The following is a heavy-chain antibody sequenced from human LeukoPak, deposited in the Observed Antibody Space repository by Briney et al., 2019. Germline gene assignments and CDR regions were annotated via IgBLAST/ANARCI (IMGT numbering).Heavy chain of an antibody. J-gene: IGHJ4*02. D-gene: IGHD4-17*01. CDR1: GSTFSSYG. CDR2: IRYDGSNK. Sequence: PGGSLRLSCAASGSTFSSYGMHWVRQAPGKGLEWVAFIRYDGSNKYYADSVKGRFTISRDNSKNTLYLQMNSLRAEDTAVYYCAKVRGGDYGYYFDYWGQGTLVTVSS. V-gene: IGHV3-30*02. CDR3: AKVRGGDYGYYFDY.